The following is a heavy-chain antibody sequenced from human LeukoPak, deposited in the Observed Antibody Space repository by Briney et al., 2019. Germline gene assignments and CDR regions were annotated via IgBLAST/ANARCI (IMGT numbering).Heavy chain of an antibody. D-gene: IGHD3-22*01. CDR2: IYHSGST. J-gene: IGHJ4*02. CDR3: ARRGSYYDSSGYIY. V-gene: IGHV4-4*02. Sequence: SGTLSLTCAVSGGPISSSNWWSWVRQPPGKGLEWIGEIYHSGSTNYNPSLKSRVTISVDKSKNQFSLKLSSVTAADTAVYYCARRGSYYDSSGYIYWGQGTLVTVSS. CDR1: GGPISSSNW.